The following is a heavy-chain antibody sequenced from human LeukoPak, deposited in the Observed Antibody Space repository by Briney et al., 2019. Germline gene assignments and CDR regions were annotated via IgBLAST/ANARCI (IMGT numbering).Heavy chain of an antibody. J-gene: IGHJ4*02. CDR1: GFTFSSYG. CDR2: ISDSGGST. CDR3: AKGGGGVLAS. Sequence: GGSLRLSCAASGFTFSSYGMSWVRQAPGEGLEWVSAISDSGGSTYYADSVKGRFTISRDNSKNTLFLQMNSLKADDTAVYYCAKGGGGVLASWGQGTLVTVSS. V-gene: IGHV3-23*01. D-gene: IGHD3-16*01.